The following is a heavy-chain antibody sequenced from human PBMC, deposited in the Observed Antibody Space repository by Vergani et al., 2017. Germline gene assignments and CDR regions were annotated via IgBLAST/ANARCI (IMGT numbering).Heavy chain of an antibody. D-gene: IGHD2-21*01. J-gene: IGHJ4*02. V-gene: IGHV4-61*01. Sequence: QVQLQESGPGLVKPSETLSLTCTVSGASVNRANYYWSWIRQTPGTGLEWIGFIYHSGGTSYSPSLKSRVTISLDTSKNQFSLKVASVTAADTAMYYCASTFCGGEWYYDHWGQGTLVTVSS. CDR3: ASTFCGGEWYYDH. CDR1: GASVNRANYY. CDR2: IYHSGGT.